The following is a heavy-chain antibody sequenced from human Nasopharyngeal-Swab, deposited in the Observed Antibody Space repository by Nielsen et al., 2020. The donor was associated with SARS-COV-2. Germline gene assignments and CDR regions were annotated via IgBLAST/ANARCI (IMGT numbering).Heavy chain of an antibody. V-gene: IGHV1-69*10. Sequence: SVKVSCKASGGTFSSYAISWVRQAPGQGLEWMGGIIPILGIANYAQKFQGRVTMTRDTSTSTVYMELSSLRSEDTAVYYCARPRGRYYDRGFDPWGQGTLVTVSS. J-gene: IGHJ5*02. CDR3: ARPRGRYYDRGFDP. CDR2: IIPILGIA. CDR1: GGTFSSYA. D-gene: IGHD3-22*01.